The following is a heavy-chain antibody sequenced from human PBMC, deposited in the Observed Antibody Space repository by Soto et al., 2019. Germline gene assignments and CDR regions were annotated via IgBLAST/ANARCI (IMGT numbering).Heavy chain of an antibody. Sequence: GGSLRLSCGGSGFSFESYVMHWVRQAPGKGLEWVATVSFDSKNKYYIDSVEGRFTISRDNSKKMLSLQMTSLRHEDTAVYYCAKESVEATYSYYGMDVWGQGTTVTV. CDR3: AKESVEATYSYYGMDV. CDR2: VSFDSKNK. CDR1: GFSFESYV. D-gene: IGHD1-26*01. J-gene: IGHJ6*02. V-gene: IGHV3-30*18.